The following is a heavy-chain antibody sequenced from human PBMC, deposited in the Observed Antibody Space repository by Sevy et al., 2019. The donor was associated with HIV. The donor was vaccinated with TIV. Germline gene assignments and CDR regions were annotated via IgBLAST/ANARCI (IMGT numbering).Heavy chain of an antibody. CDR2: INISPNTI. Sequence: GGSLRLSCAASGFTFSSYQMNWVRQAPGKGLEWISYINISPNTIYYADSVKGRFTSSRDNAKNSLYLQMNTLTAEDTAVYYWAREGLGGFHTSLDYWGQGTLVTVSS. V-gene: IGHV3-48*03. D-gene: IGHD2-15*01. CDR3: AREGLGGFHTSLDY. CDR1: GFTFSSYQ. J-gene: IGHJ4*02.